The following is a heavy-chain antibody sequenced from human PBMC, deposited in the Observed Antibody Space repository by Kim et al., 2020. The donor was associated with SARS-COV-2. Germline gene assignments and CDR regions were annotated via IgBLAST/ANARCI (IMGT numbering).Heavy chain of an antibody. D-gene: IGHD2-15*01. V-gene: IGHV4-34*01. CDR2: INHSGST. CDR1: GGSFSGYY. Sequence: SETLSLTCAVYGGSFSGYYWSWIRQPPGKGLEWIGEINHSGSTNYNPSLKSRVTISVDTSKNQFSLKLSSVTAADTAVYYCARGVVVVVAAMGRWFDPWGQGTLVTVSS. CDR3: ARGVVVVVAAMGRWFDP. J-gene: IGHJ5*02.